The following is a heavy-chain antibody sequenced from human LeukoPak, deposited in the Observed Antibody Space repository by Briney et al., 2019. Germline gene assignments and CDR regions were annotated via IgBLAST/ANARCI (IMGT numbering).Heavy chain of an antibody. V-gene: IGHV1-24*01. CDR1: GYTLTELS. CDR3: ARGVQERDYYGSGSYSSD. D-gene: IGHD3-10*01. J-gene: IGHJ4*02. CDR2: FDPEDGET. Sequence: ASVKVSCKVSGYTLTELSMHWVRQAPGKGLEWMGGFDPEDGETIYAQKFQGRVTMTEDTSTDTAYMELSSLRSDDTAVYYCARGVQERDYYGSGSYSSDWGQGTLVTVSS.